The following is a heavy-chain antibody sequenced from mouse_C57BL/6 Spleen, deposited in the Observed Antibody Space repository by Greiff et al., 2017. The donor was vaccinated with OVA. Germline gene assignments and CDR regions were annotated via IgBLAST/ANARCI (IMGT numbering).Heavy chain of an antibody. CDR1: GYTFTSYW. V-gene: IGHV1-59*01. CDR3: ARFYDGLYYFDY. Sequence: VQLQQPGAELVRPGTSVKLSCKASGYTFTSYWMHWVKQRPGQGLEWIGVIDPSDSYTNYNQKFKGKATLTVDTSSSTAYMQLSSLTSEDSAVYYCARFYDGLYYFDYWGQGTTLTVSS. J-gene: IGHJ2*01. D-gene: IGHD2-3*01. CDR2: IDPSDSYT.